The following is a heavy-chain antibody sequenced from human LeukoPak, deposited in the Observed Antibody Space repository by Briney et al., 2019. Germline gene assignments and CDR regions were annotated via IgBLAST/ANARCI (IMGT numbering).Heavy chain of an antibody. V-gene: IGHV4-61*08. J-gene: IGHJ4*02. Sequence: SQTLSLTCTVSGGTISSGGYYWSWIRQPPGKGLEWIGYSYYSGSTNYNPSLKSRVTISVDTSKNQFPLKLSSVTAADTAVYYCARQEQSYGSGSLTGFHWGQGTLVTVSA. CDR3: ARQEQSYGSGSLTGFH. D-gene: IGHD3-10*01. CDR1: GGTISSGGYY. CDR2: SYYSGST.